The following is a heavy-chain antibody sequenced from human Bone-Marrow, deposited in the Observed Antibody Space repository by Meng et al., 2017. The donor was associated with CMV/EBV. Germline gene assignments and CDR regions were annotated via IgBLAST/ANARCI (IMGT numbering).Heavy chain of an antibody. V-gene: IGHV5-51*01. CDR1: GYSFTSYW. D-gene: IGHD5-12*01. J-gene: IGHJ4*02. Sequence: GGSLRLSCKGSGYSFTSYWIGWVRQMPGKGLEWMGIIYPGDSDTRYSPSFQGQVTISADKSVSTAYLQWSSLKASDTAMYYCARKSSCYDPPDYWGQGTLVTVSS. CDR2: IYPGDSDT. CDR3: ARKSSCYDPPDY.